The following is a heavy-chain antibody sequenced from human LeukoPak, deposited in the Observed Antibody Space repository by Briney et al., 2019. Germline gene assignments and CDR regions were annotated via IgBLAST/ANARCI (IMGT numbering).Heavy chain of an antibody. CDR3: ASQYYDSSGYYQTDY. V-gene: IGHV1-69*13. J-gene: IGHJ4*02. Sequence: ASVKVSCKASGGTFSSCAISWVRQAPGQGLEWMGGIIPIFGTANYAQKFQGRVTITADESTSTAYMELSSLRSEDTAVYYCASQYYDSSGYYQTDYWGQGTLVTVSS. CDR2: IIPIFGTA. CDR1: GGTFSSCA. D-gene: IGHD3-22*01.